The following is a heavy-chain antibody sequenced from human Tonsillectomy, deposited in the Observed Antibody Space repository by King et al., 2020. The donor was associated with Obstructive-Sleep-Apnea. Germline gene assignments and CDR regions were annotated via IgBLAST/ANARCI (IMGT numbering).Heavy chain of an antibody. CDR3: ATVAVSTAIFYFDY. D-gene: IGHD3-3*01. CDR2: INPNSGVT. Sequence: QLVQSGAEVKKPGASVKVSCKASGYTFTGYYMHWVRQAPGQGLEWMGGINPNSGVTTYSQKFQGRVTMTRDTSISTAYMELSSLRSDDTAVYYCATVAVSTAIFYFDYWGQGTLVTVSS. J-gene: IGHJ4*02. CDR1: GYTFTGYY. V-gene: IGHV1-2*02.